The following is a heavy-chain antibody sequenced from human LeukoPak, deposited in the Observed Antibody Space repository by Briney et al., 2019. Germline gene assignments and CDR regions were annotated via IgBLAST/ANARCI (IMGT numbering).Heavy chain of an antibody. Sequence: SETLSLTCTVSGGSISSYYWSWIRQPPGEGLEWIGYIYYRGSTNYNPSLKSRVTISVDTSKNQFSLKLSSVTAADTAVYYCATRGVARNWFDPWGQGTLVTISS. J-gene: IGHJ5*02. V-gene: IGHV4-59*01. CDR1: GGSISSYY. CDR2: IYYRGST. CDR3: ATRGVARNWFDP.